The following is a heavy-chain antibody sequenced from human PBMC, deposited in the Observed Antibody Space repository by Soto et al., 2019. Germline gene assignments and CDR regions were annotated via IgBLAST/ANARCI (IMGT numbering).Heavy chain of an antibody. D-gene: IGHD2-15*01. CDR1: GYTFTGYY. Sequence: PSVKVSCKASGYTFTGYYMHWVRQAPGQGLEWMGWINPNSGGTNYAQKFQGWVTMTRDTSISTAYMELSRLRSDDTAVYYCARDRCSGGSCLDDSGQGTLVTVSS. J-gene: IGHJ4*02. CDR2: INPNSGGT. CDR3: ARDRCSGGSCLDD. V-gene: IGHV1-2*04.